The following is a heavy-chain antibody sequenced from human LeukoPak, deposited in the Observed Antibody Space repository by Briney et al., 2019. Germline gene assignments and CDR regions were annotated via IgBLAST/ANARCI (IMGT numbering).Heavy chain of an antibody. V-gene: IGHV4-34*01. D-gene: IGHD3-22*01. CDR1: GGSFSGYY. CDR2: INHSGST. CDR3: ASCPYYYDSSGYSDAFDI. Sequence: SETLSLTCAVYGGSFSGYYWCWIRQPPGKGLEWIGEINHSGSTNYNPSLKSRVTISVDTSKNQFSLKLSSVTAADTAVYYCASCPYYYDSSGYSDAFDIWGQGTMVTVSS. J-gene: IGHJ3*02.